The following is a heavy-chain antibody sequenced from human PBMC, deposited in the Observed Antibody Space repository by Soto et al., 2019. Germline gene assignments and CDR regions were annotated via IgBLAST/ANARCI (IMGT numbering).Heavy chain of an antibody. CDR2: FDPEDGET. CDR1: GYTLTELS. D-gene: IGHD4-17*01. J-gene: IGHJ4*02. Sequence: ASVKVSCKVSGYTLTELSMHWVRQAPGKGLEWMGGFDPEDGETIYAQKFQGRVTMTEDTSTDTAYMELSSLRSEDTAVYYCATDLDLYGDYGYSLDYWGQGTLVTSPQ. V-gene: IGHV1-24*01. CDR3: ATDLDLYGDYGYSLDY.